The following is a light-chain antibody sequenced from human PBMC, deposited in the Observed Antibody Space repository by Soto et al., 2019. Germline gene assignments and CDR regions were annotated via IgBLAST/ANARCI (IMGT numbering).Light chain of an antibody. CDR2: DAS. CDR1: QNDRSY. V-gene: IGKV3-11*01. Sequence: ENVLTQSPGTLSLSPGERGTLYCRASQNDRSYLAWYQQKPGQAPRLLIYDASNRVTGIPARFSGSGSGTDFTLTISSLEPEDFAVYYCQQRSNGITFGQGTRLEIK. CDR3: QQRSNGIT. J-gene: IGKJ5*01.